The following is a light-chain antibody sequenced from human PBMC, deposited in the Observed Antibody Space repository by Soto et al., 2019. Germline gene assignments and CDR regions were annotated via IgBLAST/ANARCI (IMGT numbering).Light chain of an antibody. CDR1: SSDVGGYNY. J-gene: IGLJ2*01. V-gene: IGLV2-14*03. Sequence: QSALTQPASVSVSPGQSITSSCTGTSSDVGGYNYVSWYQQHPGKAPKLVISDVNNRPSGVSSRFSGAKSGNTASLTISGLQAEDEADYYCSSYTTRSTLVFGGGTKLTVL. CDR2: DVN. CDR3: SSYTTRSTLV.